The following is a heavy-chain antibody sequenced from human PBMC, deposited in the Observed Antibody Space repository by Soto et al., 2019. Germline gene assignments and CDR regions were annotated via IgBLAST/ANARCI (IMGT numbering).Heavy chain of an antibody. J-gene: IGHJ6*02. CDR1: GGSLSNYG. V-gene: IGHV1-69*12. CDR3: ARGDATKIVVTTYYAMDV. Sequence: QVQLVQSGAEVKKPGSSVKVSCKASGGSLSNYGISWVRQAPGQGLEWMGGIIPVFGTANYAQKFQGRVTITADESTNMXXMYVTSLRSEDTVVYYCARGDATKIVVTTYYAMDVWGQGTTVTVSS. D-gene: IGHD4-17*01. CDR2: IIPVFGTA.